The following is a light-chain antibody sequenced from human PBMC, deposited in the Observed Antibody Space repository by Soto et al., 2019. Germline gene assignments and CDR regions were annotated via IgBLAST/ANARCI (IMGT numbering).Light chain of an antibody. CDR3: QSYDSSLSAWKV. J-gene: IGLJ3*02. Sequence: QSVLTQPPSVSGAPGQRVRVSCTGTNTNIGAGYDVNWYQLLPGTHPKLLSYANINRPSGVHDRFSGSKSGASAFLVITGLQAEDEADYYCQSYDSSLSAWKVFGGGTKLTVL. CDR2: ANI. V-gene: IGLV1-40*01. CDR1: NTNIGAGYD.